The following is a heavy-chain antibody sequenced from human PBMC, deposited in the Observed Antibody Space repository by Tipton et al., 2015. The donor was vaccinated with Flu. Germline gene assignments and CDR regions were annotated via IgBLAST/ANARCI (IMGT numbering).Heavy chain of an antibody. CDR2: IYYSGST. J-gene: IGHJ4*02. Sequence: LRLSCTVSGGSISSYYWSWIRQPPGKGLEWIGYIYYSGSTNYNPSLKSRVTISVDTSKNQFSLKLSSVTAADTAVYYCARDHGFFDYWGQGTLVTVSS. CDR3: ARDHGFFDY. D-gene: IGHD4/OR15-4a*01. V-gene: IGHV4-59*08. CDR1: GGSISSYY.